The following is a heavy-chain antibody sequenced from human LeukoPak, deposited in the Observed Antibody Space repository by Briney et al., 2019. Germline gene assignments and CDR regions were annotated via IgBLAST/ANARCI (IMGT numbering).Heavy chain of an antibody. V-gene: IGHV3-30*18. J-gene: IGHJ6*02. Sequence: GGSLRLSCAASGFTFSRYGMHWVRQAPGKGLEWVAVISYDGSNKYYADSVKGRFTISRDNSKNTLYLQMNSLRAGDTAVYYCAKDPHYDSSFIGGIYYYYGMDVWGQGTTVTVSS. CDR2: ISYDGSNK. CDR1: GFTFSRYG. D-gene: IGHD3-22*01. CDR3: AKDPHYDSSFIGGIYYYYGMDV.